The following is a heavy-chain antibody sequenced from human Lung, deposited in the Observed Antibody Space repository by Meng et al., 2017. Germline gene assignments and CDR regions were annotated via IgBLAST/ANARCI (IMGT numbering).Heavy chain of an antibody. Sequence: QECGCVLLWPVVGLCVSVGVCGGSFRDFSGTLIRQPPGKVLELIGEIDHSGSTNENPALESRATMSVDTSQNNLCLKLSSVTAANSAVYYCARGPTTMAHDFDYWGQGTLVTVSS. CDR2: IDHSGST. CDR1: GGSFRDFS. J-gene: IGHJ4*02. V-gene: IGHV4-34*04. CDR3: ARGPTTMAHDFDY. D-gene: IGHD4-11*01.